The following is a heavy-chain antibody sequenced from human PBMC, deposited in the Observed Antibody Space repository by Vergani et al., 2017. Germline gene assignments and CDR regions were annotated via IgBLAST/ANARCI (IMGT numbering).Heavy chain of an antibody. V-gene: IGHV1-69*02. D-gene: IGHD4-17*01. J-gene: IGHJ4*02. Sequence: QVQLVQSGAEVKKPGSSVKVSCKASGGTFSSYTISWVRQAPGQGLELMGRIIPILGIANYAQKFQGRVTITADKSTSTAYMELSSLRSEDTAVYYCARGGSIYGAIDYWGQGTLVTVSS. CDR3: ARGGSIYGAIDY. CDR1: GGTFSSYT. CDR2: IIPILGIA.